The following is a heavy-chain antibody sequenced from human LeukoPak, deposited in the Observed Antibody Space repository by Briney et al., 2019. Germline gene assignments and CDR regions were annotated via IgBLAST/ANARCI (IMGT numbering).Heavy chain of an antibody. Sequence: GGSLRLSCAASGFTFRDNYMSWIRQAPGKGPEWLSYISCSGSVINYAAPVKGRFTISRDNAKNSLYLQMNNLRVEDTAVYYCVRGPGRDGGYWGQGTLVTVSS. D-gene: IGHD1-26*01. CDR1: GFTFRDNY. CDR2: ISCSGSVI. CDR3: VRGPGRDGGY. V-gene: IGHV3-11*04. J-gene: IGHJ4*02.